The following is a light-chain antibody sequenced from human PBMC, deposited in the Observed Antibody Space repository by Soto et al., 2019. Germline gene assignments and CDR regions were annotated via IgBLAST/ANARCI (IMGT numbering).Light chain of an antibody. CDR2: GAS. J-gene: IGKJ5*01. V-gene: IGKV3-20*01. Sequence: EIILTQSPGTLSLSPGERVTLSCRAIQSVSNNYLAWYQQKPGQAPRLLISGASTRATGFPDRFSGSGSGTDFTLTISSLQPEDFATYYCQHADSFPLITFGQGTRLE. CDR1: QSVSNNY. CDR3: QHADSFPLIT.